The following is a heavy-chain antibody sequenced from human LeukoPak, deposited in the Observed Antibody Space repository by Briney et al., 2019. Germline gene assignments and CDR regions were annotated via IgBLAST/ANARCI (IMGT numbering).Heavy chain of an antibody. V-gene: IGHV4-59*08. CDR3: ARKRGSYYYYYMDV. CDR1: GASMSSYY. CDR2: IYYSGST. J-gene: IGHJ6*03. Sequence: KPSETLSLTCTVSGASMSSYYWSWIRQPPGKGLEWIGYIYYSGSTYYNPSLKSRVTISVDTSKNQLSLKLSSVTAADTAVYYCARKRGSYYYYYMDVWGKGTTVTVSS. D-gene: IGHD3-10*01.